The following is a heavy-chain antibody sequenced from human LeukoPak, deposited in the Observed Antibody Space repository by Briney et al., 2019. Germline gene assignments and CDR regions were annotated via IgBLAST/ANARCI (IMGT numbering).Heavy chain of an antibody. D-gene: IGHD1-26*01. CDR1: GFTFSYYN. CDR3: ARDPYSGTYGHLYYYYMDV. J-gene: IGHJ6*03. V-gene: IGHV3-21*05. CDR2: ITSDSRYN. Sequence: GGSLRLSCAASGFTFSYYNMNWLRQAPGKSLEWVSYITSDSRYNYYVYSGRGRFTISRGNAKNTLFLQIDSLRAEDTAVYYCARDPYSGTYGHLYYYYMDVWGKGTTVTISS.